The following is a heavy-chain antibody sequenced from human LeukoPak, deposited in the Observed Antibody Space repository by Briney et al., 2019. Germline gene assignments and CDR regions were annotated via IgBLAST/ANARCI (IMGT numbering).Heavy chain of an antibody. V-gene: IGHV6-1*01. CDR2: TYYWSKWHN. J-gene: IGHJ6*04. CDR3: ARGLAGNVDV. CDR1: GDSVSSNSAT. D-gene: IGHD4-23*01. Sequence: SQTLSLTCAISGDSVSSNSATWNWIRQSPSRGLEWLGRTYYWSKWHNEYAVSVRSRITINADTSKNQFSLQLNSVTPEDTAVYFCARGLAGNVDVWGKGTTVTVSS.